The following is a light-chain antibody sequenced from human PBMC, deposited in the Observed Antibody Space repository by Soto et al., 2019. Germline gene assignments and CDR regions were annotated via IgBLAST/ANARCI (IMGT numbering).Light chain of an antibody. CDR1: QNIRSW. Sequence: DIQMNQSHSTLSASIGDRVTITCRASQNIRSWLAWYQHKPGKAPKLLIYDASNLDSGVPSRFSVSGSGTEFSLTISNLQPDDCATYYCQQYENYWTFGQGTKVDNK. CDR3: QQYENYWT. V-gene: IGKV1-5*01. CDR2: DAS. J-gene: IGKJ1*01.